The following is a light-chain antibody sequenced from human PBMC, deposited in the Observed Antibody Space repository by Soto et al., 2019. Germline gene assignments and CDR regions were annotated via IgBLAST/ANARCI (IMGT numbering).Light chain of an antibody. CDR3: QQYNNWWT. V-gene: IGKV3-15*01. CDR1: QSLNSN. CDR2: DTS. J-gene: IGKJ1*01. Sequence: ILLTQSQATLSVSPGERVTLSCRASQSLNSNLAWYQQRPGQAPRLLIYDTSTRATGIPARFSDSGSGTKFTINISRLQAEDFAIYCCQQYNNWWTFGQGTKVEIK.